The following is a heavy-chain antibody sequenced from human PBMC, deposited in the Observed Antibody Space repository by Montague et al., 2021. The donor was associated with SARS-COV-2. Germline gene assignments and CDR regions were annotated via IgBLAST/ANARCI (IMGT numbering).Heavy chain of an antibody. CDR1: GSSFSRYL. Sequence: SETLSLTCAVYGSSFSRYLWPWTRHPPGTCLEWTGEISQIGSTISNPSPKSRLTISVDTSTDQFSLKLSSVTAADTAVYYCARGLVLGEEDAIMVYFFYYMDVWGKGTTVTVS. J-gene: IGHJ6*03. CDR2: ISQIGST. D-gene: IGHD3-16*01. V-gene: IGHV4-34*01. CDR3: ARGLVLGEEDAIMVYFFYYMDV.